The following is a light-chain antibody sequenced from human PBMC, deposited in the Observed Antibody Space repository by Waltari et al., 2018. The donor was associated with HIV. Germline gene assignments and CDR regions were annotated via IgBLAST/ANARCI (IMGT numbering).Light chain of an antibody. V-gene: IGLV2-14*03. Sequence: QSALTQPASVSGFPGQPITISSTGISTGSRLYQYVSWYQQHPGKIPRRIIFDINNRTSGGAAHISGSRAGNSASLTFSGLQSGDEAHYYCASNRLDYTLIFGGGTKLTVL. CDR2: DIN. CDR1: STGSRLYQY. J-gene: IGLJ2*01. CDR3: ASNRLDYTLI.